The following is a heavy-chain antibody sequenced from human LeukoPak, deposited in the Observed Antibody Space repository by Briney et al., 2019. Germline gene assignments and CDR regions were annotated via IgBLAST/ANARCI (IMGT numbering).Heavy chain of an antibody. CDR3: AKDGED. D-gene: IGHD2-21*01. J-gene: IGHJ4*02. CDR2: ISGSASDT. CDR1: GFTFRNYA. Sequence: GGSLRLSCVASGFTFRNYAMSWVRQAPGKGLESVSTISGSASDTHYADSVKGRFTISRDNSRNTLYLHMDSLRADDTAVYYCAKDGEDWGQGTLVTVSS. V-gene: IGHV3-23*01.